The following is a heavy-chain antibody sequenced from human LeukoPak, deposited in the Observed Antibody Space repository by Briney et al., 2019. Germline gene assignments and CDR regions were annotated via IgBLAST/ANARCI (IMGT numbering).Heavy chain of an antibody. V-gene: IGHV5-51*01. J-gene: IGHJ4*02. Sequence: GESLKISCKGSGYSFTSDWIGWVRPMPGKGLEWMGIIYPSDSDTRYSPSFQGQVSISADKSISTAYLQWTGLKASDTAMYYCARAVVSSGYHPDYFDYWGQGTLVTVSS. CDR1: GYSFTSDW. D-gene: IGHD3-22*01. CDR3: ARAVVSSGYHPDYFDY. CDR2: IYPSDSDT.